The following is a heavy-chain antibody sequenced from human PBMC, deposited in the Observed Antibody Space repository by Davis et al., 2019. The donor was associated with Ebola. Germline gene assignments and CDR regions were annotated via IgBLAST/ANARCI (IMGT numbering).Heavy chain of an antibody. Sequence: SETLSLTCTVSGGSIRSYFWSWIRQPPGRELEWIGYIFHGGSTTYNPSLESRVTISIDTSTNQLSLRLNSVTAADTAVYFCASGVAGGAKGAFDYWGPGTLVTVSS. CDR2: IFHGGST. J-gene: IGHJ4*02. D-gene: IGHD4/OR15-4a*01. CDR1: GGSIRSYF. V-gene: IGHV4-59*08. CDR3: ASGVAGGAKGAFDY.